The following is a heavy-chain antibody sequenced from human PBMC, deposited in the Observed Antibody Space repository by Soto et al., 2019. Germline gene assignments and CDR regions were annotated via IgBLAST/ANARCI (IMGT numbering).Heavy chain of an antibody. J-gene: IGHJ5*02. D-gene: IGHD2-15*01. CDR2: ISAYNGNT. V-gene: IGHV1-18*01. CDR1: GYTFTSYG. CDR3: ASTGYCSGGSCYSGWFDP. Sequence: QVQLVQSEAEVKKPGASVKVSCKASGYTFTSYGISWVRQAHGQGLEWMGWISAYNGNTNYAQKLQGRVTMTTDTSTSTAYMELRSLRSDDTAVYYCASTGYCSGGSCYSGWFDPWGQGTLVTVSS.